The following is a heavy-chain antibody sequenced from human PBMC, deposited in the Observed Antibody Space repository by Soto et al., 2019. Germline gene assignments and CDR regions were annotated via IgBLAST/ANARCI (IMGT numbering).Heavy chain of an antibody. J-gene: IGHJ5*02. D-gene: IGHD4-4*01. CDR2: IKPDESEK. Sequence: LRLSCTAAGFTFSDSWMTWVRQAPGKGLEWVARIKPDESEKKYADSVKGRFSISRDNAKNSMYLQMDSLRGEDTAVYYCVRGGSNYASWGQGTLVTVSS. V-gene: IGHV3-7*01. CDR3: VRGGSNYAS. CDR1: GFTFSDSW.